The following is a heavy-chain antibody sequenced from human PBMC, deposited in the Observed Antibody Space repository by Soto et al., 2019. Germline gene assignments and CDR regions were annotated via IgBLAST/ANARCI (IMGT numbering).Heavy chain of an antibody. CDR3: ERIDREKLAYK. D-gene: IGHD1-20*01. J-gene: IGHJ4*02. V-gene: IGHV3-48*03. Sequence: GWSLRLSCAASGFTFSSYEMNWVRQAPGKGLEWVSYISSSGSTIYYADSVKGRFTISRDNAKNSLYLQMNNLRAEDTAVYYCERIDREKLAYKWGQGTLFIVSS. CDR1: GFTFSSYE. CDR2: ISSSGSTI.